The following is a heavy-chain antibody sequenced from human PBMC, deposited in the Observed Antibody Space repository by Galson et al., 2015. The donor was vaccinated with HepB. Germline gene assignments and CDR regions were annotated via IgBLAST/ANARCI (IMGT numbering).Heavy chain of an antibody. CDR3: ARQGVVVAATPVAFDI. CDR1: GFTFSSYW. Sequence: SLRLSCAASGFTFSSYWMGWVRQAPGKGLEWVANIKQDGSEKYYVDSVKGRFTISRDNAKNSLYLQMNSLRAEDTAVYYCARQGVVVAATPVAFDIWGQGTMVTVSS. D-gene: IGHD2-15*01. J-gene: IGHJ3*02. V-gene: IGHV3-7*01. CDR2: IKQDGSEK.